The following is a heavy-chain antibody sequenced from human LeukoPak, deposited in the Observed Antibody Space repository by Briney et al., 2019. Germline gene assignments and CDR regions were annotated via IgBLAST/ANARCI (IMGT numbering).Heavy chain of an antibody. Sequence: PGGSLRLSCAASGFTFTSYGMTWVRQAQGKGLEWVSSISSSSTYIYYADSVKGRFTISRDNAKNSLYLQMNSLRAEDTAVYYCARRRTGTNYFDYWGQGALVTVSS. CDR2: ISSSSTYI. V-gene: IGHV3-21*01. J-gene: IGHJ4*02. CDR3: ARRRTGTNYFDY. CDR1: GFTFTSYG. D-gene: IGHD1-1*01.